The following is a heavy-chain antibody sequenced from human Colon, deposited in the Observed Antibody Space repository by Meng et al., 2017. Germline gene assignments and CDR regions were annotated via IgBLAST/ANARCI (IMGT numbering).Heavy chain of an antibody. CDR3: ARVQRFCTGGICSNWFDP. J-gene: IGHJ5*02. CDR2: IYSSGRT. CDR1: GGSMGGYY. D-gene: IGHD2-15*01. V-gene: IGHV4-4*07. Sequence: QVQLQEAGPGRGKPSETLSPTCTVSGGSMGGYYWNWIRQPAGKGLEWIGHIYSSGRTNYNPSLKSRVTISVDSSKNQFSLNLTSVTAADTAVYFCARVQRFCTGGICSNWFDPWGQGTLVTVSS.